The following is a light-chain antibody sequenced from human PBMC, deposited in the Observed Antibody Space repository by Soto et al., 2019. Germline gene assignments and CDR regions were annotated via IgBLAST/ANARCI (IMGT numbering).Light chain of an antibody. CDR1: QGISSY. J-gene: IGKJ1*01. CDR2: AES. Sequence: AIRMTQSPSSFSASTGDRVTITCRASQGISSYLAWYQQKPGKDPKLLIYAESTLQSGVPSRFSGSGSGTEFTLTISSLQPDDFATYYRQQYNSYWTFGQGTKVDIK. CDR3: QQYNSYWT. V-gene: IGKV1-8*01.